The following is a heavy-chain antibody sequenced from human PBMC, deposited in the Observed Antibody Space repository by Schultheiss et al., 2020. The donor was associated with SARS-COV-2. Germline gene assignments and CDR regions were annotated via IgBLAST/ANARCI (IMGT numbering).Heavy chain of an antibody. D-gene: IGHD4-11*01. Sequence: GGSLRLSCTVSGGSISSSSYYWGWIRQPPGKGLEWVSAISGSGGSTYYADSVKGRFTISRDNAKNSLYLQMNSLRAEDTAVYYCARGYYSNSNFDYWGQGTLVTVSS. CDR2: ISGSGGST. V-gene: IGHV3-23*01. CDR3: ARGYYSNSNFDY. CDR1: GGSISSSSYY. J-gene: IGHJ4*02.